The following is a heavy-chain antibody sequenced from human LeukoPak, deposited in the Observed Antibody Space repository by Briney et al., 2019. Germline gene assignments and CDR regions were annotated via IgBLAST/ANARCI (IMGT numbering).Heavy chain of an antibody. J-gene: IGHJ6*02. V-gene: IGHV3-53*01. CDR2: IYSGGST. CDR1: GFTVSSNY. Sequence: GGSLRLSCAASGFTVSSNYMSWVRQAPGKGLEWVSVIYSGGSTYYADSVKGRFTISRDNSTNTLYLQMNSLRAEDTAVYFCARDPDYYGMDVWAKGPRSPPP. CDR3: ARDPDYYGMDV. D-gene: IGHD3-10*01.